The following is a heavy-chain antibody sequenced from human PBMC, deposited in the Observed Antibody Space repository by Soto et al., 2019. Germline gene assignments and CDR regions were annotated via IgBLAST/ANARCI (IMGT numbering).Heavy chain of an antibody. D-gene: IGHD3-22*01. Sequence: GESLKISCRTSGYRFTSYWIAWVRQMPGKGLEWMGIIFPSDSDTRYSPSFQGQVTISADRSTSTVFLQWASLKASDTAVYFCARKDKSGYFNWFDPWGQVPVVTVSS. CDR2: IFPSDSDT. V-gene: IGHV5-51*01. CDR1: GYRFTSYW. CDR3: ARKDKSGYFNWFDP. J-gene: IGHJ5*02.